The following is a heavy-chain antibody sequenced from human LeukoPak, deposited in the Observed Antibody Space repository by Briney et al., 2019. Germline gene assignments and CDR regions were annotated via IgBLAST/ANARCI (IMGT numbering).Heavy chain of an antibody. CDR1: GGSISSSSNY. CDR2: IYYSGST. V-gene: IGHV4-39*07. D-gene: IGHD6-13*01. Sequence: PSETLSLTCTVSGGSISSSSNYWGWIRQPPGTGLEWIGSIYYSGSTYYNPSLKSRVTISVDTSKNQFSLKLSSVTAADTAVYYCARESLDGAGTFDYWGQGTLVTVSS. CDR3: ARESLDGAGTFDY. J-gene: IGHJ4*02.